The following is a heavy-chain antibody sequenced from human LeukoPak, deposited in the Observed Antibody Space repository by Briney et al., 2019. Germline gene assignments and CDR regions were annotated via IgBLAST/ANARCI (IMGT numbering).Heavy chain of an antibody. V-gene: IGHV3-7*04. CDR1: GFTVSSNY. J-gene: IGHJ6*02. D-gene: IGHD3-22*01. CDR2: IKQDGSEK. CDR3: AGAKYYYDSSGYYWVKNYYGIDV. Sequence: GGSLRLSCAASGFTVSSNYMSWVRQAPGKGLEWVANIKQDGSEKYYVDSVKGRFTISRDNAKYSLYLQMNSLRAEDTAVYYCAGAKYYYDSSGYYWVKNYYGIDVWGQGTTVTVSS.